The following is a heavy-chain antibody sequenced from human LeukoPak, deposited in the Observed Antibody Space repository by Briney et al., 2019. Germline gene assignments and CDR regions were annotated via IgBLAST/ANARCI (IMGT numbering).Heavy chain of an antibody. CDR1: GGSITSSSYY. J-gene: IGHJ4*02. Sequence: ETLSLTCTVSGGSITSSSYYWAWIRQPPGKGLEWVSYISSSSSTIYYADSVKGRFTISRDNAKNSLYLQMNSLRAEDTAVYYCARDANAVGTMVRGAYDYWGQGTPVTVSS. CDR3: ARDANAVGTMVRGAYDY. V-gene: IGHV3-48*04. CDR2: ISSSSSTI. D-gene: IGHD3-10*01.